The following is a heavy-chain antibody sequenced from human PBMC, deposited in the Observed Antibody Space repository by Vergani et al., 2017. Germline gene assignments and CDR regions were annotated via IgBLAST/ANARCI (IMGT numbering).Heavy chain of an antibody. V-gene: IGHV4-34*01. CDR2: INHSGST. CDR3: ARGNVVGRIDY. D-gene: IGHD1-26*01. J-gene: IGHJ4*02. Sequence: QVQLQQWCAGLLKPSETLSLTCAVYGGSFSGYYWSWIRQPPGKGLEWMGEINHSGSTNYNPSLKSSVTISLDTSKNQFSLKLSSVTAADTDVYYCARGNVVGRIDYWGQGTLVTVSS. CDR1: GGSFSGYY.